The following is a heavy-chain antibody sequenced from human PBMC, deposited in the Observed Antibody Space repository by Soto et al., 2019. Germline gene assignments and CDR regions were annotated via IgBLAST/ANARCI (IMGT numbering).Heavy chain of an antibody. CDR2: FIPIFRTL. D-gene: IGHD3-22*01. CDR3: VRDRRIYYSDPHDEFVASDYEV. J-gene: IGHJ3*01. Sequence: QVQLIQSEAAVMKPGSSVRVSCTASGGIFGSHGFSWVRQAPGQRLEWVGGFIPIFRTLTYTEKFQARVRIAADESVNTVYLDLSGLTSDDTAVYYCVRDRRIYYSDPHDEFVASDYEVWGQGTMSPSLQ. CDR1: GGIFGSHG. V-gene: IGHV1-69*01.